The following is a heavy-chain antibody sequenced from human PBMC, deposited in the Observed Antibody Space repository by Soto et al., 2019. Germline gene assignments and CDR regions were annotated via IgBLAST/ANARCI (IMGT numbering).Heavy chain of an antibody. CDR3: ARDKDYAFDV. V-gene: IGHV3-48*01. Sequence: EVQLVESGGGLVQPGGSLRLSCAVSGFTISTQTLNWVRQAPGKGLEWVSYMGWDFSPIYADSVKGRFTISIDNAKNSLYLQMNSLRADDTAMYYCARDKDYAFDVWGQGTMVTVSS. CDR1: GFTISTQT. CDR2: MGWDFSPI. J-gene: IGHJ3*01.